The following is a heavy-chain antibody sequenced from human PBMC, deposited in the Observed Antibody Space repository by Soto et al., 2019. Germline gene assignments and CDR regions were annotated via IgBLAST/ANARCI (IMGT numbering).Heavy chain of an antibody. Sequence: QVQLVESGGGVVRPGRSLRLSCAASGFTFSSYAMHWVRQAPGKGLEWVAVISYDGSNKYYADSVKGRFTISRDNSKNTLYLQKNSLRAEDTAVYYCAHSAMARFDYWGQGTLVTVSS. CDR3: AHSAMARFDY. CDR1: GFTFSSYA. J-gene: IGHJ4*02. CDR2: ISYDGSNK. D-gene: IGHD5-18*01. V-gene: IGHV3-30-3*01.